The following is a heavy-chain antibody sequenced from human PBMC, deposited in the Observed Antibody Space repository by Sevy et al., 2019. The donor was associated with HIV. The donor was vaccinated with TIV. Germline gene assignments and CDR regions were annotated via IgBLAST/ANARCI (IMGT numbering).Heavy chain of an antibody. D-gene: IGHD3-16*01. CDR1: GGSISPYY. CDR3: ARGGGLTDYGLDV. V-gene: IGHV4-59*01. Sequence: SETPSLTCTVSGGSISPYYWNWIRQPPGKGLEWIGYMYYSGSTKYNHSFKSRVTISIDTSKKQFSVKLTSVTAADTAVYYCARGGGLTDYGLDVWGQGTTVTVSS. CDR2: MYYSGST. J-gene: IGHJ6*02.